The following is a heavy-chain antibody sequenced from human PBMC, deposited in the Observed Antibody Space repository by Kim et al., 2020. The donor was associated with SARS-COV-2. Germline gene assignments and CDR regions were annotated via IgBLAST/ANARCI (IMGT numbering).Heavy chain of an antibody. CDR3: ARQYCSSTSCYDYYGMDV. Sequence: GESLKISCKGSGYSFTSYWIGWVRQMPGKGLEWMGIIYPGDSDTRYSPSFQGQVTISADKSISTAYLQWSSLKASDTAMYYCARQYCSSTSCYDYYGMDVWGQGTTVTVSS. D-gene: IGHD2-2*01. V-gene: IGHV5-51*01. J-gene: IGHJ6*02. CDR2: IYPGDSDT. CDR1: GYSFTSYW.